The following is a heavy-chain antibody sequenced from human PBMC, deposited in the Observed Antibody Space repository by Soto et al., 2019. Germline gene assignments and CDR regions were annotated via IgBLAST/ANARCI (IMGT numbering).Heavy chain of an antibody. D-gene: IGHD1-1*01. CDR2: IKSNSGGT. Sequence: QVELVQSGAVVRKPGASVKVSCKASRNSFIDYYIHWVRQAPGQGLEWMGWIKSNSGGTKYAQRFQGRVTMTRDTSISTIYMGLSRLKSDDTAVYYCAREDYNWNDYYYYGMDVWGQGTTVIVSS. CDR1: RNSFIDYY. V-gene: IGHV1-2*02. J-gene: IGHJ6*02. CDR3: AREDYNWNDYYYYGMDV.